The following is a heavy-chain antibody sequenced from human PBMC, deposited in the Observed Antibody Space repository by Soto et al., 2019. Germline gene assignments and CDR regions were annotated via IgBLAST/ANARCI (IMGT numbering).Heavy chain of an antibody. D-gene: IGHD5-18*01. CDR1: GGSISSGGYY. Sequence: LSLTCTVSGGSISSGGYYWSWIRQHPGKGLEWIGYIYYSGSTYYNPSLKSRVTISVDTSKNQFSLKLSSVTAADTAVYYCARVGYSYGRASYYFDYWGQGTLVTVSS. CDR3: ARVGYSYGRASYYFDY. V-gene: IGHV4-31*03. CDR2: IYYSGST. J-gene: IGHJ4*02.